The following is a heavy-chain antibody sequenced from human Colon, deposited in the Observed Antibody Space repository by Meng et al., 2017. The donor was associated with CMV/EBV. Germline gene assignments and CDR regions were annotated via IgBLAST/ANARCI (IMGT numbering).Heavy chain of an antibody. CDR3: ARDRLEGYYSGPGY. CDR2: IQTRRSAT. D-gene: IGHD2/OR15-2a*01. J-gene: IGHJ4*02. V-gene: IGHV3-21*01. Sequence: GESLKISCAASGFTFSTYSMNWLRQTPGKGLELVAAIQTRRSATIYSDTVKGRFTISRDNDKNSLSLQMNSLRDEDTAVYYCARDRLEGYYSGPGYWGQGTLVTVSS. CDR1: GFTFSTYS.